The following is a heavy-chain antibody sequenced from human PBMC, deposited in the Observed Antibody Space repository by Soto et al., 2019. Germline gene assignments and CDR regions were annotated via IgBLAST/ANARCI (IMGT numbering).Heavy chain of an antibody. Sequence: SETLSLTCTVSGDSISGGASFWSWIRQPPGKGLEWIANVYYSGSSYCNPSLKSRLTISVDTTKNQFSLQLKSMTAADTAVYYCAKLSCTSSTCYFPGWFDPWGQGTLVTVSS. V-gene: IGHV4-31*03. CDR1: GDSISGGASF. J-gene: IGHJ5*02. D-gene: IGHD2-2*01. CDR3: AKLSCTSSTCYFPGWFDP. CDR2: VYYSGSS.